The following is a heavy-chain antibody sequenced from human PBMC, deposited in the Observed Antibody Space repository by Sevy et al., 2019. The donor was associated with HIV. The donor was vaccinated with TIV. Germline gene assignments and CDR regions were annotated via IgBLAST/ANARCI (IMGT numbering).Heavy chain of an antibody. D-gene: IGHD2-15*01. J-gene: IGHJ4*02. Sequence: GGSLRLSCAASGFTFSSYAMHWVRQAPGKGLEWVAVISYDGSNKYYAESVKGRFTISREKYKNTLYLQMNSLRAEDTAVYYCARTLYCSGGSCYSDPFGYYFDNWGQGTLVTVSS. V-gene: IGHV3-30-3*01. CDR1: GFTFSSYA. CDR2: ISYDGSNK. CDR3: ARTLYCSGGSCYSDPFGYYFDN.